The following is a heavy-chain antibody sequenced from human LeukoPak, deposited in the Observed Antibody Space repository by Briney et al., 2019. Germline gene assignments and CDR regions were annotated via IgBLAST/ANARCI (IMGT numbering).Heavy chain of an antibody. CDR2: MNPNSGNT. V-gene: IGHV1-8*02. CDR3: ARSTYYYYMDV. Sequence: ASVKVSCKASGYTFTSYYMHWVRQAPGQGLEWMGWMNPNSGNTGYAQKFQGRVTMTRNTSISTAYMELSSLRSEDTAVYYCARSTYYYYMDVWGKGTTVTVSS. CDR1: GYTFTSYY. J-gene: IGHJ6*03.